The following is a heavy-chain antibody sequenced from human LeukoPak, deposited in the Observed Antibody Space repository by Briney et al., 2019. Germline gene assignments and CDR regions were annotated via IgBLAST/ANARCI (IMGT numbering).Heavy chain of an antibody. CDR2: IKQDGSQE. CDR1: AFTFSSYW. Sequence: GGSLRLSCAASAFTFSSYWMTWVRQPPGRGLEWVADIKQDGSQEYYVDSVKGRFSISRDNAKNSLCLQLSSLRAEDTAVYYCARGGTYNSGYALFDHWGQGTLVTVSS. CDR3: ARGGTYNSGYALFDH. V-gene: IGHV3-7*01. D-gene: IGHD3-9*01. J-gene: IGHJ4*02.